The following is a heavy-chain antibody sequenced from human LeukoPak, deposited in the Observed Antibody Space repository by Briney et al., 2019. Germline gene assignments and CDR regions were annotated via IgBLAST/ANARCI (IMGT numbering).Heavy chain of an antibody. Sequence: GGSLRLSCAASGFTFSSYSMNWVRQAPGKGLEWVSSISSSSSYIYYADSVKGRFTISRDNAKNSLYLQMNSLRAEDTAVYYCARDRDDFWSGYYSDFDYWGPGTLVTVSS. J-gene: IGHJ4*02. CDR1: GFTFSSYS. CDR3: ARDRDDFWSGYYSDFDY. V-gene: IGHV3-21*01. D-gene: IGHD3-3*01. CDR2: ISSSSSYI.